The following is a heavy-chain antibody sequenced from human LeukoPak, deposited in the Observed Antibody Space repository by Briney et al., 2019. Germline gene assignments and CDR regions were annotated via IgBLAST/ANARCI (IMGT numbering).Heavy chain of an antibody. J-gene: IGHJ4*02. Sequence: ASVKVSCKASGYTFTSYGISWVRQAPGQGLEWMGWISAYNGNTNYAQKLQGRVTMTTDTSTSTAYMELRSLRSDDTAVYYCAREYYYDSSGYYNYWGQGTLVTVSS. CDR2: ISAYNGNT. V-gene: IGHV1-18*01. D-gene: IGHD3-22*01. CDR1: GYTFTSYG. CDR3: AREYYYDSSGYYNY.